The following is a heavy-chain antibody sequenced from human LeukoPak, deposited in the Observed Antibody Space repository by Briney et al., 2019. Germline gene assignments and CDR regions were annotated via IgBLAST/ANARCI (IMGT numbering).Heavy chain of an antibody. J-gene: IGHJ4*02. Sequence: GGSLRLSCAASGFPFSNYWMHWVRQAPGKGLVWVSRMNSDGSGTSYADSVKGRFTISRDNAKNTLYLQMNSLRAEDAAVYYCATVSRSSGRGYFDYWGPGTLVTVSS. CDR2: MNSDGSGT. V-gene: IGHV3-74*01. CDR3: ATVSRSSGRGYFDY. D-gene: IGHD6-19*01. CDR1: GFPFSNYW.